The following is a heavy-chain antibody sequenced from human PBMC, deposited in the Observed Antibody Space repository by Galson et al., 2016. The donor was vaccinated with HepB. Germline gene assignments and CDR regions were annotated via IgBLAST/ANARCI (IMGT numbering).Heavy chain of an antibody. CDR1: GRSISSSTYY. CDR3: ATDYGGYALDY. V-gene: IGHV4-39*02. J-gene: IGHJ4*02. Sequence: SETLSLTCTVSGRSISSSTYYWGWIRQSPGKGLEWIGSIYYSGITYYNPSLKSRVTTSVDTSKNQFSLKLTSGTAADTAVYYGATDYGGYALDYWGQGTLVTV. CDR2: IYYSGIT. D-gene: IGHD4-17*01.